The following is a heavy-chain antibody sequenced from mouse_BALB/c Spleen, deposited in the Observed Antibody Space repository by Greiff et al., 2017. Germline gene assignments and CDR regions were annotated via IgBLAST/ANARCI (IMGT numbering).Heavy chain of an antibody. Sequence: VQLQQSGAELVKPGASVKLSCTASGFNIKDTYMHWVKQRPEQGLEWIGRIDPANGNTNYDPKFQGKATITADTSSNTAYLQLSSLTSEDTAVYYCARHDGYGMDYWGQGTSVTVSS. CDR3: ARHDGYGMDY. CDR2: IDPANGNT. V-gene: IGHV14-3*02. CDR1: GFNIKDTY. J-gene: IGHJ4*01. D-gene: IGHD2-12*01.